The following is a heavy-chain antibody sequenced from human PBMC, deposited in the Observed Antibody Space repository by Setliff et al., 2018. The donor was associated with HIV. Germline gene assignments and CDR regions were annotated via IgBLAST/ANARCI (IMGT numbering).Heavy chain of an antibody. CDR1: GGSITSYY. J-gene: IGHJ3*02. V-gene: IGHV4-4*07. CDR3: AREVDNPRDAFDI. Sequence: SETLSLTCTVSGGSITSYYWSWIRQPAGKGLEWIGHIYPTGSTNCNPSLKSRVAMSIDTSTNQFSLRVTSMTAADTAVYYCAREVDNPRDAFDIWGQGTMVTVSS. CDR2: IYPTGST.